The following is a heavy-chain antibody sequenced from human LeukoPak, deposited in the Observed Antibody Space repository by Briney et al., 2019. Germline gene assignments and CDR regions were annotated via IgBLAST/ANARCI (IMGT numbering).Heavy chain of an antibody. CDR2: IIPIFGTA. Sequence: SVKVSCTASGGTFSSYAISWVRQAPGQGLEWMGGIIPIFGTANYAQKFQGRVTITADESTSTAYMELSSLRSEDTAVYYCATPPTYCSSTSCSEFSFDYWGQGTLVTVSS. CDR3: ATPPTYCSSTSCSEFSFDY. D-gene: IGHD2-2*01. J-gene: IGHJ4*02. CDR1: GGTFSSYA. V-gene: IGHV1-69*13.